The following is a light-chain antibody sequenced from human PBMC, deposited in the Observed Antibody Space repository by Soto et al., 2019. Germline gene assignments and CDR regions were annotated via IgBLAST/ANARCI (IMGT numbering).Light chain of an antibody. Sequence: DIQMTQSPSTLSASVLDTFTVTXXASQSVSGWLAWYQKKPGRAPKLLIYKASVLETVAPSRFSGTGSGTEFTLTINGLQPDDFATYYCQQYSSYSPITFGQGTRLEI. J-gene: IGKJ5*01. CDR3: QQYSSYSPIT. CDR1: QSVSGW. V-gene: IGKV1-5*03. CDR2: KAS.